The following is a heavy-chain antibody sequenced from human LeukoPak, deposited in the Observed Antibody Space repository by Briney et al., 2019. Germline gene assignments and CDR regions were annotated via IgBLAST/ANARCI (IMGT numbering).Heavy chain of an antibody. CDR1: GYTFTSYY. CDR2: INPSGGST. CDR3: ARSDTVVVPAAIAVDGMDV. V-gene: IGHV1-46*01. D-gene: IGHD2-2*01. Sequence: ASVKVSCKASGYTFTSYYMPWVRQAPGQGLEWMGIINPSGGSTSYAQKFQGRVTMTRDTSTSTVYMELSSLRSEDTAVYYCARSDTVVVPAAIAVDGMDVWGQGTTVTVSS. J-gene: IGHJ6*02.